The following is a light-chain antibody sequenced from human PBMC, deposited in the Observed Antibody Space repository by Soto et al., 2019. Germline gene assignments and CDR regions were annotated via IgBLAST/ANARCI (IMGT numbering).Light chain of an antibody. Sequence: EIVLTQSPGTLSLSPVERATLSCRASQSVDSTYLAWYQQKPDQSPRLLIYATSTRAAGIPDRFSGSGSGTDFTLTISRMEPEDFAVYFCQHFGSSPPVIFGQGTRLEIK. J-gene: IGKJ5*01. CDR1: QSVDSTY. V-gene: IGKV3-20*01. CDR2: ATS. CDR3: QHFGSSPPVI.